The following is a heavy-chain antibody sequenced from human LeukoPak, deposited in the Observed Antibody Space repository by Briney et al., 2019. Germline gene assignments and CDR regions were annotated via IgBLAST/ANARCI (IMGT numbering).Heavy chain of an antibody. CDR1: GFTFSSYG. Sequence: GGSLRLSCAASGFTFSSYGMHWVRQAPGKGLEWVAVISYDGSNKYYADSVKGRITISRDNSKNTLYLQMNSLRAEDTAVYYCAKALGVPWADYAFDIWGQGTMVTVSS. J-gene: IGHJ3*02. CDR3: AKALGVPWADYAFDI. D-gene: IGHD3-16*01. CDR2: ISYDGSNK. V-gene: IGHV3-30*18.